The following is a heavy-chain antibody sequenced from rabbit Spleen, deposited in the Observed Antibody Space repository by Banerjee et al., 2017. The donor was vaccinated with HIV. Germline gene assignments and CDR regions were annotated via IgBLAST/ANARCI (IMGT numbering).Heavy chain of an antibody. CDR2: IDAGSSGFT. J-gene: IGHJ6*01. CDR1: GVSFSSSSY. CDR3: ARDSGSSFSSDGMDL. Sequence: QSLEESGGDLVKPGASLTLTCTASGVSFSSSSYMCWVRQAPGKGLEWIACIDAGSSGFTYFASWAKGRFTISKTSSTTVTLQMTSLTAADTATYFCARDSGSSFSSDGMDLWGPGTLVTVS. D-gene: IGHD8-1*01. V-gene: IGHV1S40*01.